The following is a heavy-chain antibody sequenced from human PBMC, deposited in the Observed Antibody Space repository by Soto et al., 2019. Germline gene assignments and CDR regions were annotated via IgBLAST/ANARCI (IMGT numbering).Heavy chain of an antibody. J-gene: IGHJ6*02. CDR1: GYTFTSYG. D-gene: IGHD3-10*01. CDR2: ISPYNGNT. V-gene: IGHV1-18*01. Sequence: ASVKVSCKASGYTFTSYGISWVRQAPGQGLEWMGRISPYNGNTNYAQKLQGRVTMTTDTSTSTAHMDLRSLRSDDTAVYYCARGIGGWFGVAYYYGMDVWGQGTTVTVSS. CDR3: ARGIGGWFGVAYYYGMDV.